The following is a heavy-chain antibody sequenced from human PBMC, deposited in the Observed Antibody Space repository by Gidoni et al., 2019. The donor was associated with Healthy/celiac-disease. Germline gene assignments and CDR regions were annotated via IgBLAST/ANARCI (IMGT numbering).Heavy chain of an antibody. CDR1: GFPFSSYS. V-gene: IGHV3-30-3*01. Sequence: QVQLVESGGGVVHPGGSLRLPCAASGFPFSSYSMHWVRQAPGKGLEWVADISYDGSNKYYADSVKGRFTISRDKSKNTLYQQMNSLRDEDTAVYYCAREGIAVAGAAGAFDIWGQGTMVTVSS. D-gene: IGHD6-19*01. CDR2: ISYDGSNK. CDR3: AREGIAVAGAAGAFDI. J-gene: IGHJ3*02.